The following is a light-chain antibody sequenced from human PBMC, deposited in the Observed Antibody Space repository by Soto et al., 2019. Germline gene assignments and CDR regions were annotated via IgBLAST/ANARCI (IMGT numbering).Light chain of an antibody. Sequence: EIGLTQSPGTLSLSPGDRATLSCRASQSFSTSYLAWYQHKPGQAPRLLIHNTFTRATGIPDRFSGSGSGTDFTLTISRLEPEDFAVDYCQQYGGSPFTFGPGTKVDIK. J-gene: IGKJ3*01. CDR3: QQYGGSPFT. CDR2: NTF. CDR1: QSFSTSY. V-gene: IGKV3-20*01.